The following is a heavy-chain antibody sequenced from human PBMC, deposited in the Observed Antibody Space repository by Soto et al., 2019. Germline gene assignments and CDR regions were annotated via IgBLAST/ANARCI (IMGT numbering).Heavy chain of an antibody. V-gene: IGHV5-10-1*01. CDR1: GYSFTSYW. CDR3: ARVSPYYYYYGMDV. Sequence: PGESLKISCKGSGYSFTSYWISWVRQMPGKGLEWIGRIDPSDSYTNYSPSFQGHVTISADKSISTARLQWSSLKASDTAMYYCARVSPYYYYYGMDVWGQGTTVTVSS. J-gene: IGHJ6*02. CDR2: IDPSDSYT.